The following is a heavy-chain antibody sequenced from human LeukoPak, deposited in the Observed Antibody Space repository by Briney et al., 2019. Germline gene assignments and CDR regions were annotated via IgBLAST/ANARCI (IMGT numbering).Heavy chain of an antibody. D-gene: IGHD3-22*01. CDR2: IYYSGST. Sequence: SETLSLTCAVSGGSISSGGYSWSWIRQPPGKGLEWIGYIYYSGSTYYNPPLKSRVTISVDKSKNQFSLKLSSVTAADTAVYYCARDAYDSSGYSFDYWGQGTLVTVSS. CDR1: GGSISSGGYS. CDR3: ARDAYDSSGYSFDY. V-gene: IGHV4-30-4*07. J-gene: IGHJ4*02.